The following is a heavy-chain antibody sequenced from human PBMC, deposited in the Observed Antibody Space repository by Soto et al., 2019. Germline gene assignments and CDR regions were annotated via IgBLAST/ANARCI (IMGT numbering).Heavy chain of an antibody. Sequence: PSETLSLTCTASGGSISSYYWSWIRQPAGKGLEWIGRIYTSGSTNYNPSLKSRVTMSVDTSKNQFSLKLSSVTAADTAVYYCAIRALDSSGYDFDYWGQGTLVTVSS. J-gene: IGHJ4*02. CDR3: AIRALDSSGYDFDY. V-gene: IGHV4-4*07. CDR1: GGSISSYY. D-gene: IGHD3-22*01. CDR2: IYTSGST.